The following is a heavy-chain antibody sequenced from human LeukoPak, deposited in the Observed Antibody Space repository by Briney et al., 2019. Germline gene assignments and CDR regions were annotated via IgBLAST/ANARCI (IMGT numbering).Heavy chain of an antibody. CDR2: ITKDGGNQ. J-gene: IGHJ4*02. CDR3: ARELFVGDTSAFDC. V-gene: IGHV3-30*04. Sequence: GGSLRLSCAASGLTFSGHPMHWVRQAPGKGREWVAVITKDGGNQYYADTVKGRFTISRDNSKNTLDLQMSSLRPEDTALYYCARELFVGDTSAFDCWGQGTRVSVSS. D-gene: IGHD1-26*01. CDR1: GLTFSGHP.